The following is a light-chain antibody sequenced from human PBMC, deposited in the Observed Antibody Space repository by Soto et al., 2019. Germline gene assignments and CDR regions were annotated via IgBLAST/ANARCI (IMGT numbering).Light chain of an antibody. Sequence: DIQMTQPPSTLSASVGDRVTITCRASQNINNWLAWYQQKPGKAPKFLIYDASILESGVPSRFSGSGSGTEFTLTISSLQPDDFATYFCQRYTSASRTFCQGTKVEIK. CDR3: QRYTSASRT. J-gene: IGKJ1*01. V-gene: IGKV1-5*01. CDR1: QNINNW. CDR2: DAS.